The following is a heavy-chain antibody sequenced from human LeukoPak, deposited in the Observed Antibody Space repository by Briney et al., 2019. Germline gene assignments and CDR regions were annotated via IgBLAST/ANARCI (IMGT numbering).Heavy chain of an antibody. D-gene: IGHD1-26*01. CDR3: ARDRGEGIVGTFDY. J-gene: IGHJ4*02. CDR1: GDSISNHY. Sequence: PSETLSLTCTVSGDSISNHYWSWIRQPPGKGLVWIGYIFYSGNTHYNPSLKSRVTMSVDTSKNQFSLRLSSVTPADTAVYYCARDRGEGIVGTFDYWGQGTLATVSS. V-gene: IGHV4-59*11. CDR2: IFYSGNT.